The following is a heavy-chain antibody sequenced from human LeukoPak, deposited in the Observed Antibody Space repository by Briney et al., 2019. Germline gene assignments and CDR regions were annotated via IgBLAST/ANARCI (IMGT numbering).Heavy chain of an antibody. CDR3: ARQVRSSGALYNWFDP. V-gene: IGHV4-59*08. CDR1: GGSISSYY. J-gene: IGHJ5*02. CDR2: IDDSGST. Sequence: SETLSLTCIVSGGSISSYYWSWIRQSPGRGLEWIGYIDDSGSTIYNPSLKSRVSLSVDTSKNEFSLQLSSVTAADTAVYFCARQVRSSGALYNWFDPWGQGTLVTVSS.